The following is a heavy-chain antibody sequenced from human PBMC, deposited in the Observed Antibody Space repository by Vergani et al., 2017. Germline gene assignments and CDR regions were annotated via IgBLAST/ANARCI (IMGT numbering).Heavy chain of an antibody. J-gene: IGHJ3*02. CDR1: GGPISSYY. D-gene: IGHD3/OR15-3a*01. V-gene: IGHV4-4*07. CDR2: IYTSGST. Sequence: QVQLQESGPGLVKPSETLSLTCTVSGGPISSYYWSWIRQPAGKGLEWIGRIYTSGSTNYNPSLKSRVTMSVDTSKNQFSLKLSSVTAADTAVYYCARDPFGYDFWSGYYVDAFDIWGQGTMVTVSS. CDR3: ARDPFGYDFWSGYYVDAFDI.